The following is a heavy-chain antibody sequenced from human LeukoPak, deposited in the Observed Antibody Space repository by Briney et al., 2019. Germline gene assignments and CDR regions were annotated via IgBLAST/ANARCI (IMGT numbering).Heavy chain of an antibody. CDR1: GGSISSSSYY. CDR2: IYYSGST. V-gene: IGHV4-39*07. CDR3: ARVYYSSSYDYWYFDL. D-gene: IGHD6-13*01. Sequence: SETLSLTRTVSGGSISSSSYYWGWIRQPPGKGLEWIGSIYYSGSTYYNRSLKSRVTISVDTSKNQFSLKLSSVTAADTAVYYCARVYYSSSYDYWYFDLWGRGTLVTVSS. J-gene: IGHJ2*01.